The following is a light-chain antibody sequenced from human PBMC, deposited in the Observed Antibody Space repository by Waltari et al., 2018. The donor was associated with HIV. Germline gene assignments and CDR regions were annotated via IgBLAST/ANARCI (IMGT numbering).Light chain of an antibody. J-gene: IGLJ2*01. CDR3: SSYTTSNTVV. Sequence: QSALTQPSSVSGSPGQSITISCPGTSSGVDPSNLVSWYQKHPDKAPKLLIYDVDTRPSGVSRRFSGSKSGNTASLTISSIQADDEAEYYCSSYTTSNTVVFGGGTKVSVL. CDR2: DVD. CDR1: SSGVDPSNL. V-gene: IGLV2-14*03.